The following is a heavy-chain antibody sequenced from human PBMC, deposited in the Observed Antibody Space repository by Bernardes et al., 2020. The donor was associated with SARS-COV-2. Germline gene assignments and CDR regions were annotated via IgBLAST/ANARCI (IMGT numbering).Heavy chain of an antibody. CDR3: AREAYYYDSGAYYYLSDY. J-gene: IGHJ4*02. CDR1: GGSIGSYH. Sequence: SETLSVTCTVSGGSIGSYHWTWIRQPPGKGLEWIGYIYYSGSTYYNPSLKSRVTISVDTSKNQFSLQLSSVTAADTAVYYCAREAYYYDSGAYYYLSDYWGQGTLVTVSS. D-gene: IGHD3-22*01. CDR2: IYYSGST. V-gene: IGHV4-59*01.